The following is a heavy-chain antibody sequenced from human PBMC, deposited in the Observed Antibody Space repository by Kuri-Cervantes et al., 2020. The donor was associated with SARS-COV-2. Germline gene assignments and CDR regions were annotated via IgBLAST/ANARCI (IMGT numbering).Heavy chain of an antibody. J-gene: IGHJ2*01. D-gene: IGHD3-22*01. CDR1: GFTFRTYG. CDR2: IWYDGRKT. Sequence: GGSLRLSCAASGFTFRTYGMHWVRQPPGKGLEWMAVIWYDGRKTYYADSVRGRFAISRDNSKNTVYLRINSLRAEDTAVYYCARDSDTTGYYWYFDLWGRGTLVTVSS. CDR3: ARDSDTTGYYWYFDL. V-gene: IGHV3-33*08.